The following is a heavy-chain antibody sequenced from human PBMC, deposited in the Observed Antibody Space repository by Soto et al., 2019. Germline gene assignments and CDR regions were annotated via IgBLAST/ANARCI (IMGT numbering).Heavy chain of an antibody. D-gene: IGHD4-17*01. V-gene: IGHV3-23*01. CDR3: AKDTVPTFWGAEYFQH. J-gene: IGHJ1*01. CDR2: ISGSGGST. CDR1: GFTFSSYA. Sequence: GGSLRLSCAASGFTFSSYAMSWVRQAPGKGLEWVSAISGSGGSTYYADSVKGRFTISRDNSKNTLYLQMNSLRAEDTAVYYCAKDTVPTFWGAEYFQHWGQGTLVTVSS.